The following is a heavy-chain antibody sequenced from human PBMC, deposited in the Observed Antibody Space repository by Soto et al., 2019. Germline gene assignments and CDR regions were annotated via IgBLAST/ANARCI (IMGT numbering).Heavy chain of an antibody. CDR1: GGTLSSYA. D-gene: IGHD2-2*01. J-gene: IGHJ4*02. Sequence: GASVKVSCKASGGTLSSYAISWVRQAPGQGLEWMGGIIPIFGTANYAQKFQGRVTITADESTSTAYMELSSLRSEDTAVYYCARGVVPAAMSAAVLAFDYWGQGTLVTVSS. CDR3: ARGVVPAAMSAAVLAFDY. V-gene: IGHV1-69*13. CDR2: IIPIFGTA.